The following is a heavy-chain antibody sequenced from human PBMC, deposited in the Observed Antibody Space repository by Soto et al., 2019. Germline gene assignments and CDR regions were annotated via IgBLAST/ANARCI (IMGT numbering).Heavy chain of an antibody. Sequence: QVQLVXXGAXXXXXGASVKVSCKASGYTFTNYGISWVRQAPGQGLEWMGWISAYNGNTNYAQKLQGRVTMTTDTSTSTAYMELRSLRSDDTAVYYCARDYGDFRYFDLWGRGTLVTVSS. CDR2: ISAYNGNT. V-gene: IGHV1-18*01. J-gene: IGHJ2*01. CDR3: ARDYGDFRYFDL. D-gene: IGHD4-17*01. CDR1: GYTFTNYG.